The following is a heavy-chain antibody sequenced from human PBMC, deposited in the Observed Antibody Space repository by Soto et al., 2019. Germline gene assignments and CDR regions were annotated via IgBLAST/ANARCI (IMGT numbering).Heavy chain of an antibody. CDR3: AKDVGYFGSGEKYHFDY. Sequence: GGSLRLSCAASGFSFRTYGMHWVRQAPGKGLEWVALMSYDGTNKYYSDSVKGRFTISRDSSKNTLYLQMSSLKTEDTAVYYCAKDVGYFGSGEKYHFDYWGQGTWVTVSS. V-gene: IGHV3-30*18. D-gene: IGHD3-10*01. CDR2: MSYDGTNK. CDR1: GFSFRTYG. J-gene: IGHJ4*02.